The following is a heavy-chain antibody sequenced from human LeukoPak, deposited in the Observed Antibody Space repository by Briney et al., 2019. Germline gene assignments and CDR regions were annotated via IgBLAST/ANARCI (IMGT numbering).Heavy chain of an antibody. V-gene: IGHV3-66*02. CDR2: IYSGGST. Sequence: GGSLRLSCAASGFTVSSNYMSWVRQAPGKGLEWVSVIYSGGSTSYADSMKGQFTISRDSSKNTLYLQMNSLRAEDTAVYYCARGFWSGYYYNWFDPWDQGTLVTVSS. D-gene: IGHD3-3*01. CDR3: ARGFWSGYYYNWFDP. J-gene: IGHJ5*02. CDR1: GFTVSSNY.